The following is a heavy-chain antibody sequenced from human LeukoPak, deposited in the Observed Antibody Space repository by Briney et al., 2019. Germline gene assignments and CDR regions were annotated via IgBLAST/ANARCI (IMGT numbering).Heavy chain of an antibody. V-gene: IGHV4-59*11. J-gene: IGHJ4*02. D-gene: IGHD3-10*01. CDR2: IFNTGNT. Sequence: PSETLSLTCSVSGGSINSHYWSRIRQPPGKRLEWIGHIFNTGNTNYNPSLASRVTMSVDTSRAQFFLRLSPVTAADTAIYYCASRPADTTWYGVFDYWSQGTLVTVSS. CDR3: ASRPADTTWYGVFDY. CDR1: GGSINSHY.